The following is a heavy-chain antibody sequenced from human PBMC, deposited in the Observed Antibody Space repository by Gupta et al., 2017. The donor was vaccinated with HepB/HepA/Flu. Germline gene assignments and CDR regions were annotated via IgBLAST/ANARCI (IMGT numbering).Heavy chain of an antibody. Sequence: EVQLVESGGGLVQPGRSLRLSCAASGFTFDDYAMHWVRQAPGKGLEWVSGISWNSGSIGYADPVKGRFTISRDNAKNSLYLQMNSLRAEDTALYYCAKDITPGPEAFDYWGQGTLVTVSS. CDR2: ISWNSGSI. V-gene: IGHV3-9*01. J-gene: IGHJ4*02. CDR1: GFTFDDYA. CDR3: AKDITPGPEAFDY.